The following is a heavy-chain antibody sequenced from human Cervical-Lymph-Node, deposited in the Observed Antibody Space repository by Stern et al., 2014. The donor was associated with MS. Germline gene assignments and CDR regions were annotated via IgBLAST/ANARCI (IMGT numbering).Heavy chain of an antibody. J-gene: IGHJ5*01. CDR3: ARRHGSAYDS. CDR1: GFTFSSYT. V-gene: IGHV3-21*01. Sequence: EVQLVESGGGLVKPGGSLRLSCAASGFTFSSYTLTWVRQAPGKGLEWVSSISSSSTSIDYADSVKGRFTISRDNANNSLYLQMSRLRAEDTAVYYCARRHGSAYDSGGQGTLVTVS. CDR2: ISSSSTSI. D-gene: IGHD3-10*01.